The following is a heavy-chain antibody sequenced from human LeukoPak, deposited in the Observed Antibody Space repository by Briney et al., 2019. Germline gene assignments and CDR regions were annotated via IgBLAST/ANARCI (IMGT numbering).Heavy chain of an antibody. CDR3: ARDRGYCGSTSCYGGPLDP. J-gene: IGHJ5*02. CDR1: GGTFSSYA. V-gene: IGHV1-69*13. D-gene: IGHD2-2*01. Sequence: SVKVSCKASGGTFSSYAISWVRQAPGQGLEWMGGIIPIFGTANYAQKFQGRVTITADGSTSTAYMELSSLRSEDTAVYYCARDRGYCGSTSCYGGPLDPWGQGTLVTVSS. CDR2: IIPIFGTA.